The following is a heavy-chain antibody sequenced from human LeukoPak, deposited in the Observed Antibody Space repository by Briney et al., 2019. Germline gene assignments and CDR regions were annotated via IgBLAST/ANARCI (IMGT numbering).Heavy chain of an antibody. CDR3: ARARGWLQSPYYFDY. CDR2: LYYSGST. CDR1: GGSISSSSYY. V-gene: IGHV4-39*07. Sequence: SPSETLSLTCTVSGGSISSSSYYWGWIRQPPGKGLEWIGNLYYSGSTYYNPSLKSRVTISVDKSKNQFSLKLSSVTAADTAVYYCARARGWLQSPYYFDYWGQGTLVTVSS. J-gene: IGHJ4*02. D-gene: IGHD5-24*01.